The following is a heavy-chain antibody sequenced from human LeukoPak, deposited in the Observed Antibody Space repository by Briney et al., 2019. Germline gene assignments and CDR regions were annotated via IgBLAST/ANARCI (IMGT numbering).Heavy chain of an antibody. Sequence: PGGSLRLSCAASGFTFSSYAMHWVRQAPGKGLEWVAVISYDGSNKYYADSVKGRFTISRDNSKNTLYLQMNSLRAEDTAVYYCARALRFLEWFDAFDIWGQGTMVTVSS. CDR1: GFTFSSYA. D-gene: IGHD3-3*01. CDR2: ISYDGSNK. CDR3: ARALRFLEWFDAFDI. J-gene: IGHJ3*02. V-gene: IGHV3-30-3*01.